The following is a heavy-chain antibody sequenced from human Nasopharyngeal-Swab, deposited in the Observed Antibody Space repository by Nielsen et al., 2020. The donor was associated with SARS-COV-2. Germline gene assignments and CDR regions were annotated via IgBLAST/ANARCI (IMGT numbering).Heavy chain of an antibody. D-gene: IGHD3/OR15-3a*01. CDR3: ATRRHGH. J-gene: IGHJ4*02. Sequence: WIRQPPGKGLEWVAVIWYDGSNKYYADSVKGRFTISRDNSKNTLYLQMNSLRAEDTAVYYCATRRHGHWGQGTLVTVSS. CDR2: IWYDGSNK. V-gene: IGHV3-33*01.